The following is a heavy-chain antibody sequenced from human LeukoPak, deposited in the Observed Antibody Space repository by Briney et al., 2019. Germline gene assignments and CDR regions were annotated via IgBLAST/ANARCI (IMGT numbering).Heavy chain of an antibody. CDR1: RFTFNTYA. CDR2: ISGNGDIT. CDR3: ARVKRDCSGGSCYSYDY. J-gene: IGHJ4*02. V-gene: IGHV3-23*01. D-gene: IGHD2-15*01. Sequence: GGSLRLSCAASRFTFNTYAVDWVRQAPGKGLEWVSAISGNGDITYYADSVRGRFTISRDNSKNTLYLQMNSLRAEDTAVYYCARVKRDCSGGSCYSYDYWGQGTLVTVSS.